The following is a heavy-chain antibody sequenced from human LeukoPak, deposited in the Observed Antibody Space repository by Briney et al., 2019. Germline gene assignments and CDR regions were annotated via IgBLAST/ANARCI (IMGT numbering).Heavy chain of an antibody. CDR1: GFTFSSYD. CDR2: IGTAGDT. J-gene: IGHJ3*02. Sequence: PGGSLRLSCAASGFTFSSYDMHWVRQATGKGPEWVSAIGTAGDTYYPGSVKGRFTISRENAKNSLYLQMNSLRAGDTAVYYCARQGHSYGFDIWGQGTMVTVSS. V-gene: IGHV3-13*01. D-gene: IGHD5-18*01. CDR3: ARQGHSYGFDI.